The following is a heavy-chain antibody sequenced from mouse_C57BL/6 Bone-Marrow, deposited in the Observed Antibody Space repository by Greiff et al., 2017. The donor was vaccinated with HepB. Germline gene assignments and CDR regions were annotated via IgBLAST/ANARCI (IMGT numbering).Heavy chain of an antibody. CDR1: GYTFTDYE. CDR2: IDPETGGT. J-gene: IGHJ3*01. Sequence: QVQLQQSGAELVRPGASVTLSCKASGYTFTDYEMPWVKQTPVHGLEWIGDIDPETGGTSYNQKFKGKAILTADKSSSTAYMELRSLTSEDSAVYYCTSRLITTVVHFACWGQGTLVTVAA. V-gene: IGHV1-15*01. CDR3: TSRLITTVVHFAC. D-gene: IGHD1-1*01.